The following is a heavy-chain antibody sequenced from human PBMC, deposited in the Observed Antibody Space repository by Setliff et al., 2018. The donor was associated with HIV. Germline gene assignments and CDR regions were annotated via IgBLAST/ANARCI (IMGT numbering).Heavy chain of an antibody. Sequence: LSLTCTVSGVSVSTTGYYWGWLRQSPGKGLQWIGTTFYSGSTYYNPSLKSRVTISLDTSNNDFSLTLTSVTAADTALYFCATYLSDNYLDGAFDIWGRGTMVTVSS. CDR2: TFYSGST. CDR1: GVSVSTTGYY. CDR3: ATYLSDNYLDGAFDI. V-gene: IGHV4-39*02. J-gene: IGHJ3*02. D-gene: IGHD3-3*01.